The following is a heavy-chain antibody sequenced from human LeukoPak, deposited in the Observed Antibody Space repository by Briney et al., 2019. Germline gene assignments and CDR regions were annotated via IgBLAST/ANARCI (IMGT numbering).Heavy chain of an antibody. D-gene: IGHD3-22*01. CDR2: INHSGST. J-gene: IGHJ5*02. CDR1: GGSFSGYY. CDR3: ARGVSGSYYDSSGYYYWGWFDP. V-gene: IGHV4-34*01. Sequence: SETLSLTCAVYGGSFSGYYWSWIRQPPGKGLEWIGEINHSGSTYYNPSLKSRVTISVDTSKNQFSLKLSSVTAADTAVYYCARGVSGSYYDSSGYYYWGWFDPWGQGTLVTVSS.